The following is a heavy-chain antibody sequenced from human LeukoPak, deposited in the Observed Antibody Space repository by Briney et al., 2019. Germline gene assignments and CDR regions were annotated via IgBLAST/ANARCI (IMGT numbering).Heavy chain of an antibody. D-gene: IGHD5/OR15-5a*01. Sequence: GGSLRLSCAASGFTFSSYGMHWVRQAPGKGLVWVSRISVDGRTTNYADSVKGRFTISRDNAKSTLYLQMNSLRAEDTAVYYCVRSVSGTYGQFDFWGQGTLVTVSS. CDR3: VRSVSGTYGQFDF. V-gene: IGHV3-74*01. CDR1: GFTFSSYG. J-gene: IGHJ4*02. CDR2: ISVDGRTT.